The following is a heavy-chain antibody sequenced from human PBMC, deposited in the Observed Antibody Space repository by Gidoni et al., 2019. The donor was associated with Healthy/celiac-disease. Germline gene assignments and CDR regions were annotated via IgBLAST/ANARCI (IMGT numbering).Heavy chain of an antibody. CDR1: VGSISSSSYY. Sequence: QLQLQESVPGLVKPSETLSLTCTVPVGSISSSSYYWGWIRQPPGKGLEWIGSIYYSGSTYYNPSLKSRVTISVDTTKNQFSLKLSSVTAADTAVYYCARTYGDGYFDYWGQGTLVTVSS. CDR3: ARTYGDGYFDY. V-gene: IGHV4-39*01. CDR2: IYYSGST. J-gene: IGHJ4*02. D-gene: IGHD4-17*01.